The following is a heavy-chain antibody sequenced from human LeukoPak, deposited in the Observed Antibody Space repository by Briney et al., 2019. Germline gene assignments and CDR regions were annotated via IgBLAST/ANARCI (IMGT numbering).Heavy chain of an antibody. J-gene: IGHJ3*02. V-gene: IGHV3-21*01. CDR1: GFTFSAYN. CDR2: ITTSSSYI. Sequence: PGGSLRPSCAASGFTFSAYNMNWVRRTPGKGLEWVSSITTSSSYIFYADSVRGRFTISRDNAKNSLYLQMNSLRAEDTAVYYCASPYYYDSSGTDGAFDIWGQGTMVTVSS. D-gene: IGHD3-22*01. CDR3: ASPYYYDSSGTDGAFDI.